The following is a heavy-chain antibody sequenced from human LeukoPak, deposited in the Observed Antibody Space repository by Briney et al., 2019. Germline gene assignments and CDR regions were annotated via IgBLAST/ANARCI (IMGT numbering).Heavy chain of an antibody. CDR3: ASKHYGDYYFDY. Sequence: SVKVSCKASGDTFSSYAISWVRQAPGQGLEWMGGIIPIFGTANYAQKFQGRVTITADESTSTAYMELSSLRSEDTAVYYCASKHYGDYYFDYWGQGTLVTVSS. CDR1: GDTFSSYA. V-gene: IGHV1-69*01. J-gene: IGHJ4*02. CDR2: IIPIFGTA. D-gene: IGHD4-17*01.